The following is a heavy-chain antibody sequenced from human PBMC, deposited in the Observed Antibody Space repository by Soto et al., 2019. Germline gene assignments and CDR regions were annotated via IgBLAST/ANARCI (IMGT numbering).Heavy chain of an antibody. V-gene: IGHV1-18*01. Sequence: QVQLVQSGAEVKKAGATVKVSCKASGYIVTSFGINWVRQAPGQGLEWMGCISEYGDSNYSEKLQDRVSLTTDTYTNTAYMELRSLGSDDTGVYYCARGGGAYDVWGQGTKITVSS. CDR3: ARGGGAYDV. CDR1: GYIVTSFG. J-gene: IGHJ3*01. CDR2: ISEYGDS.